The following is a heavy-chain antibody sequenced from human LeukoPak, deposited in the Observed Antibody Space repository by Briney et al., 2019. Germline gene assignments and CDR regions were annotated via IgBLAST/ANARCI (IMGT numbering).Heavy chain of an antibody. D-gene: IGHD3/OR15-3a*01. CDR1: GFTFSSYS. CDR2: ISGSSSTI. J-gene: IGHJ4*02. V-gene: IGHV3-48*04. Sequence: GGSLRLSCAASGFTFSSYSMNWVRQAPGKGLEWVSYISGSSSTILYADSVKGRFTISRDNAKKSLYLQMNSLRAEDTAVYYCARGGTGVSRDYWGQGTLVTVAS. CDR3: ARGGTGVSRDY.